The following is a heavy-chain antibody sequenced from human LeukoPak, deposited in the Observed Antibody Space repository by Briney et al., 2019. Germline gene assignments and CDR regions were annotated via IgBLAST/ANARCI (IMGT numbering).Heavy chain of an antibody. CDR2: IYYSGST. V-gene: IGHV4-59*08. J-gene: IGHJ4*02. CDR1: GGSISSYY. CDR3: ARRVDYGSGSYFLDY. D-gene: IGHD3-10*01. Sequence: SETLSLTCTVSGGSISSYYWSWIRQPPGKGLEWIGYIYYSGSTNYNPSLKSQVTISVDTSKNQFSLKLSSVTAADTAVYYCARRVDYGSGSYFLDYWGQGTLVTVSS.